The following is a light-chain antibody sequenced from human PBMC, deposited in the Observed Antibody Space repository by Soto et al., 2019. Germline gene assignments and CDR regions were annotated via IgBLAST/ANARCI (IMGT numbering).Light chain of an antibody. CDR2: EVT. Sequence: QSVLTQPASVSGSPGHSITISCTGTSSGIGGYNCVSWYQQHPGKAPKLMLYEVTHRPSGVSTRFSGSKSGNTASLTVSALQAEDEADYYCSSFANSSTLYVFGTGTKLTVL. V-gene: IGLV2-14*01. J-gene: IGLJ1*01. CDR3: SSFANSSTLYV. CDR1: SSGIGGYNC.